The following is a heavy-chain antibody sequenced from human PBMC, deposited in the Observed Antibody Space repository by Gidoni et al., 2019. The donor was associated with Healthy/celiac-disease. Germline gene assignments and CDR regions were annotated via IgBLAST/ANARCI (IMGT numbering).Heavy chain of an antibody. Sequence: QVQLQESGTGLVKPSETLSRICTVSGGSISSYYWSWIRQPPGKGLEWIEYIYYSGSTNYNPSLKSRVTISVDTSKNQFSLKLSSVTAADTAVYYCARHSRSNWFDPWGQGTLVTVSS. V-gene: IGHV4-59*01. J-gene: IGHJ5*02. CDR3: ARHSRSNWFDP. CDR2: IYYSGST. D-gene: IGHD6-13*01. CDR1: GGSISSYY.